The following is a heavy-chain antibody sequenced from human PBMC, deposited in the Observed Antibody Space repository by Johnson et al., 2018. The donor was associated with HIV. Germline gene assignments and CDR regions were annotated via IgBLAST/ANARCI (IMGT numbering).Heavy chain of an antibody. V-gene: IGHV3-7*05. CDR3: ARDRRHYSDSSGYPDSDAFDI. CDR2: IKQDRSEK. J-gene: IGHJ3*02. D-gene: IGHD3-22*01. Sequence: VQLVESGGGLVQPGGSLRLSCEGSGFTFSRYWMSWVRQAPGRGLEWVANIKQDRSEKYYVDSVKGRFTISRDNAKNSLYLQMDSLRAEDTALYYCARDRRHYSDSSGYPDSDAFDIWGQGTMVTVSS. CDR1: GFTFSRYW.